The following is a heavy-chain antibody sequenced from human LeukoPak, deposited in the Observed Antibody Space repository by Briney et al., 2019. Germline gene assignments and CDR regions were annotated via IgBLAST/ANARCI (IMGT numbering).Heavy chain of an antibody. CDR3: ARAIVVVVAATPFDY. V-gene: IGHV4-38-2*01. D-gene: IGHD2-15*01. CDR2: IYHSGGT. CDR1: GYSISNGYY. Sequence: SETLSLTCAVSGYSISNGYYWGWIRQPPGKGLEWIGSIYHSGGTYYNPSLNSRVTISVDTSKNQFSLNLGSVTAADTAVYYCARAIVVVVAATPFDYWGQGTLVTVSS. J-gene: IGHJ4*02.